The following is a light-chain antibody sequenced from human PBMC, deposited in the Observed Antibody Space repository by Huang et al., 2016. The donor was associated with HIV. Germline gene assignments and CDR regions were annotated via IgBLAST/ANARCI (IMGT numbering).Light chain of an antibody. CDR2: TTD. V-gene: IGKV1-17*03. CDR3: LQHNSYPLT. CDR1: QDISNY. J-gene: IGKJ4*01. Sequence: DIQMTQSPSAMSASVGDRVTITCRASQDISNYLAWFQQKPGKVPKRLIYTTDRLQSGVPSRFSGSGSGTEFTLTITRLLPEDFATYYCLQHNSYPLTFGGGTKVEF.